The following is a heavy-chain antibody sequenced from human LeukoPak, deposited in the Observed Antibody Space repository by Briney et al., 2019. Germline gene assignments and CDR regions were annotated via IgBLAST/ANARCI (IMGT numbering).Heavy chain of an antibody. CDR3: TTSPYGDRYQNVLDV. D-gene: IGHD4-17*01. Sequence: GGSLRLSCAPFGFTFTIAWMCWVRQAPGKGLEWVGRIKSKTDGGTTDFAAPVKDRFTISRDDSKNTLYLQMNSLETEDTAVYYCTTSPYGDRYQNVLDVGGQGTTVTVSS. CDR1: GFTFTIAW. CDR2: IKSKTDGGTT. J-gene: IGHJ6*02. V-gene: IGHV3-15*01.